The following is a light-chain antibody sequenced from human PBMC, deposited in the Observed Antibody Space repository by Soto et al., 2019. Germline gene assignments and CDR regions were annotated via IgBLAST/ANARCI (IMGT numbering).Light chain of an antibody. CDR2: GAY. J-gene: IGKJ1*01. CDR1: QSVSSN. Sequence: EIVMTQSPAALSVSPGERATLSCRASQSVSSNLAWYQQKPRQAPRLLIYGAYTRATAIPARFSGGGSGTEFTPTISSLQSEDFAVYYCQQYNSWPPWTFGQGTKVDIK. V-gene: IGKV3-15*01. CDR3: QQYNSWPPWT.